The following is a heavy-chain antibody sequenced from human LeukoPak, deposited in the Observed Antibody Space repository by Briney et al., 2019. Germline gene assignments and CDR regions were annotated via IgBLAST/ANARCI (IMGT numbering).Heavy chain of an antibody. D-gene: IGHD2/OR15-2a*01. CDR2: INSDGSWT. CDR1: GNYW. J-gene: IGHJ4*02. CDR3: VSFYETY. Sequence: GGSLRLSCAASGNYWMHWVRQAPGKGLVWVSHINSDGSWTSYADSVKGRFTISKDNAKNTVYLQMNSLRAEDTAVYYCVSFYETYWGRGTLVTVSA. V-gene: IGHV3-74*01.